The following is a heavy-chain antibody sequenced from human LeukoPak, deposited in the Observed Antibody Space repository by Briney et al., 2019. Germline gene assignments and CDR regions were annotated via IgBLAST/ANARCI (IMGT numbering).Heavy chain of an antibody. V-gene: IGHV3-74*01. CDR3: ARDPVLDDYGGNSPY. CDR2: INTDGSST. Sequence: GGSLRLSCAATGFTFSSYWMHWVRQAPGKGLVWVSRINTDGSSTTYADSVKGRFTISRDNAKNTLYLQMNSLRAEDTAVYYCARDPVLDDYGGNSPYWGQGTLVTVSS. J-gene: IGHJ4*02. D-gene: IGHD4-23*01. CDR1: GFTFSSYW.